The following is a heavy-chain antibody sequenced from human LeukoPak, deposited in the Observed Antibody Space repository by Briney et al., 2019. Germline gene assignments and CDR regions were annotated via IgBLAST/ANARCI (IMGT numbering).Heavy chain of an antibody. D-gene: IGHD5-18*01. CDR1: GYTFTSYY. CDR3: ARPTGRGYSYRDAFDI. CDR2: INPSGGST. Sequence: ASVKVSCKASGYTFTSYYMHWVRQAPGQGLEWMGIINPSGGSTSYAQKFQGRVTMTRDMSTSTVYMELSSLRSEDTAVYYCARPTGRGYSYRDAFDIWGQGTMVTVSS. V-gene: IGHV1-46*01. J-gene: IGHJ3*02.